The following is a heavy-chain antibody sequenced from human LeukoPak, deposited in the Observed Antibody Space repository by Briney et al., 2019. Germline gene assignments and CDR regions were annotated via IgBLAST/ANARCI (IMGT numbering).Heavy chain of an antibody. J-gene: IGHJ5*02. Sequence: RTSETLSLTCAVYGGSFSGYQWSWIRQPPGKGLEWIGEVNHSGSTNYIPSLKSRVSISVDTSKNQFSLKLSSVTAADTAVYYCARGGNIWSGLSGRNWFDPWGQGTLVTVSS. CDR1: GGSFSGYQ. CDR3: ARGGNIWSGLSGRNWFDP. D-gene: IGHD3-3*01. V-gene: IGHV4-34*01. CDR2: VNHSGST.